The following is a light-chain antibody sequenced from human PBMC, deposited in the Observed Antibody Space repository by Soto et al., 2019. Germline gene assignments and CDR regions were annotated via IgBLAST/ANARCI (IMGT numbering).Light chain of an antibody. Sequence: DIQMTQSPSTLSASVGDRVTITCRASQSISSWLAWYQQKPGKAPKLLIYDAASLESGVPSMFSGRGSGTEFTLTISSLQPDDFATYYCQQYNSYPITFGLGTRLEIK. V-gene: IGKV1-5*01. CDR3: QQYNSYPIT. CDR1: QSISSW. CDR2: DAA. J-gene: IGKJ5*01.